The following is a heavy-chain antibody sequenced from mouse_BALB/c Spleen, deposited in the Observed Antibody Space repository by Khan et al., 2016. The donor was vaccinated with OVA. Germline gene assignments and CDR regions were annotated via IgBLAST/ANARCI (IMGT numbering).Heavy chain of an antibody. Sequence: QVTLKESGPGILQPSQTLSLTCSFSGFSLSSSGMGVNWIRQPSGKGLEWLAHIYWDDDKRYNPSLKSRLTISKDTSRNQVFLKITSVDTADTARYYCTRSPWLLHYAMDYWGQGTSVTVSS. CDR1: GFSLSSSGMG. V-gene: IGHV8-12*01. CDR2: IYWDDDK. J-gene: IGHJ4*01. CDR3: TRSPWLLHYAMDY. D-gene: IGHD2-3*01.